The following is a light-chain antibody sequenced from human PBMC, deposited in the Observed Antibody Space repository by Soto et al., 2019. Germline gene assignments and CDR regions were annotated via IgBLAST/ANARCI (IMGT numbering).Light chain of an antibody. J-gene: IGLJ2*01. CDR2: DDS. V-gene: IGLV2-14*03. CDR3: SSYASNGDVL. CDR1: SSDVGTYEY. Sequence: QSVLTQPASVSGSPGQSITISCTGTSSDVGTYEYVSWYQHHPGKAPKLMIYDDSNRPSGVSDRFSGSKSGNTASLTISGLQAEDEADYYCSSYASNGDVLFGGGTKLTVL.